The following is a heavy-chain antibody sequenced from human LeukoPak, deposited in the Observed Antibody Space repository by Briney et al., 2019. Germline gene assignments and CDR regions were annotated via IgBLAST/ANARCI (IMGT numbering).Heavy chain of an antibody. CDR1: GFTFSRHG. Sequence: GRSLRLSCAPSGFTFSRHGMHWVRQAPGKGLEWVAIISNDGSRKYYAHSVEGRFTISRDNSKNTLYLQMDSLRAEDTAVYYCARDRAWNYFDYWGQGTLVTVSS. CDR2: ISNDGSRK. V-gene: IGHV3-30*03. D-gene: IGHD3-3*01. J-gene: IGHJ4*02. CDR3: ARDRAWNYFDY.